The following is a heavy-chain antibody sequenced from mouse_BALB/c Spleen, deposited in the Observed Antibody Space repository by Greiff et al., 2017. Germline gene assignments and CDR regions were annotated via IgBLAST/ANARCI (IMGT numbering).Heavy chain of an antibody. CDR1: GYSITSDYA. CDR2: ISYSGST. J-gene: IGHJ4*01. CDR3: ARSGYRYEGYAMDY. Sequence: DVQLQESGPGLVKPSQSLSLTCTVTGYSITSDYAWNWIRQFPGNKLEWMGYISYSGSTSYNPSLKSRISITRDTSKNQFFLQLNSVTTEDTATYYCARSGYRYEGYAMDYWGQGTSVTVSS. D-gene: IGHD2-14*01. V-gene: IGHV3-2*02.